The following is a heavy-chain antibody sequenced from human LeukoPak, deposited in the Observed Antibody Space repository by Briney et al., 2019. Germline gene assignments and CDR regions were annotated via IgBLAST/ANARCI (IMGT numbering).Heavy chain of an antibody. CDR2: INDRGHT. CDR3: ARDPTTVVTTPYYFDF. Sequence: SETLSLTCAVHGGSFSGYDWYWIRKFTGEGLEWIGEINDRGHTNYNPSLESRVTISVDTSKKQFSLKLSSVAAADTAVYYCARDPTTVVTTPYYFDFWGQGTLVTVSS. J-gene: IGHJ4*02. V-gene: IGHV4-34*01. D-gene: IGHD4-23*01. CDR1: GGSFSGYD.